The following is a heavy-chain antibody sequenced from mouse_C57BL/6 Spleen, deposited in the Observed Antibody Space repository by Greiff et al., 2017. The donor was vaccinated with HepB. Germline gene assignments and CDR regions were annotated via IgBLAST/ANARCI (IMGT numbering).Heavy chain of an antibody. D-gene: IGHD4-1*01. Sequence: QVQLQQSGPELVKPGASVKISCKASGYAFSSSWMNWVKQRPGKGLEWIGRIYPGDGDTNYNGKFKGKATLTADKSSSTAYMQLSSLTSEDSAVYFCARGELDFDYWGQGTTLTVSS. V-gene: IGHV1-82*01. J-gene: IGHJ2*01. CDR2: IYPGDGDT. CDR3: ARGELDFDY. CDR1: GYAFSSSW.